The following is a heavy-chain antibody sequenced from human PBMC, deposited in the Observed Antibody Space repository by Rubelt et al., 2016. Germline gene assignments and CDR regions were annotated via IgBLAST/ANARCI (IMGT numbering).Heavy chain of an antibody. D-gene: IGHD1-26*01. CDR2: IFWDDDN. CDR1: GFSLSASGVG. V-gene: IGHV2-5*02. J-gene: IGHJ4*02. CDR3: ARIFVGPRAAFDY. Sequence: QITLKASGPPLVKPTQTLTLTCTFSGFSLSASGVGVGWIRQPPGKALEWLALIFWDDDNRYRPSLTNRLTISKDTSKNQVVLTMTNMDPVDTATYDCARIFVGPRAAFDYWGQGTLVSVSS.